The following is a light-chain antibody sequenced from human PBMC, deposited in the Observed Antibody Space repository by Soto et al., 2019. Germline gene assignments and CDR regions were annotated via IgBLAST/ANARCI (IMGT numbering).Light chain of an antibody. CDR1: QSVSSSY. J-gene: IGKJ4*01. V-gene: IGKV3-20*01. CDR2: GAS. CDR3: QQYGNSPLT. Sequence: EILLTQSPGTLSLSPGERATLSCRASQSVSSSYLAWYQQRPGQAPRLLIYGASNRATGIPDRFSGSGSGTDFTLTISRLEPEDFAVYFCQQYGNSPLTFGGGTKVDI.